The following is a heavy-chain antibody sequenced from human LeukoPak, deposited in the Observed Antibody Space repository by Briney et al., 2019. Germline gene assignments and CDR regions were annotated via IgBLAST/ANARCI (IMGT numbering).Heavy chain of an antibody. CDR1: XYSFTSYW. Sequence: LKISCKXXXYSFTSYWIGWVRQMPGKGLEWMGIIYPGDSDTRYSPSFQGQVTISADKSISTAYLQWSSLKASDTAMYYCARHSYDSRDCPDYWGQGTLVTVSS. CDR3: ARHSYDSRDCPDY. J-gene: IGHJ4*02. V-gene: IGHV5-51*01. D-gene: IGHD3-22*01. CDR2: IYPGDSDT.